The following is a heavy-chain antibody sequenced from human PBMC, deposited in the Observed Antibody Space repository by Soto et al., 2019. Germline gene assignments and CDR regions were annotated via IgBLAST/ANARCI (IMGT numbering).Heavy chain of an antibody. CDR1: GFTFSSYN. J-gene: IGHJ6*01. D-gene: IGHD3-22*01. Sequence: PGGSLRLSCAASGFTFSSYNMNWVRQAPGKGLEWVAVISYDGSNKYYADSVKGRFTISRDNSKNTLYLQMNSLRAEDTAVYYCARDLGYYDXXGAPHGMDVXXXGTTVTVSS. CDR3: ARDLGYYDXXGAPHGMDV. CDR2: ISYDGSNK. V-gene: IGHV3-30-3*01.